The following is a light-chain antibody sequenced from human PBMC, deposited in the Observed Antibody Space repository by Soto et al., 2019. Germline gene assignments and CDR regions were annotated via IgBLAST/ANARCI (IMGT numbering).Light chain of an antibody. CDR1: SSDVRSYNL. J-gene: IGLJ3*02. V-gene: IGLV2-23*02. CDR2: EVS. Sequence: QSALTQPASVSGSPGQSITISCTGTSSDVRSYNLVSWYQQHPGKAPKLMIYEVSKRPSGVSNRFSGSKSGNTASLTISGLQAEDEADYYCCSYAGSSTFAVFGGGTKLTVL. CDR3: CSYAGSSTFAV.